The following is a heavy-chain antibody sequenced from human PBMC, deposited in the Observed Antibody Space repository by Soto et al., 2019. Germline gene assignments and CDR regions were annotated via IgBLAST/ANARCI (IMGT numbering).Heavy chain of an antibody. J-gene: IGHJ4*02. CDR3: ARDPGQDEAMDY. Sequence: QVQVVASGGDVVQPGRSLRLSCATSGLAFSNFGMHWVRQVPGKGLEWVAVIWHNGKNKDYADYAKGRFTISRDNSKNILYLEMNSLRVEDTAIYYCARDPGQDEAMDYWGQGTLVTVSS. CDR2: IWHNGKNK. CDR1: GLAFSNFG. V-gene: IGHV3-33*04.